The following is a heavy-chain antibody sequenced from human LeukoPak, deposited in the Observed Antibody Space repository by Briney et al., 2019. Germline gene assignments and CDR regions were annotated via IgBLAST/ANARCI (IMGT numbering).Heavy chain of an antibody. D-gene: IGHD4/OR15-4a*01. Sequence: ASVKVSCKTSGYTFTGYYMHWVRQAPGQGLEWMGWISTYNGNTNYAQNLQGRVTMTTDTSTSTAYMELRSLRSDDTAVYYCARDEDYLTSGDTFDIWGQGTMVTVSS. CDR3: ARDEDYLTSGDTFDI. CDR2: ISTYNGNT. V-gene: IGHV1-18*04. J-gene: IGHJ3*02. CDR1: GYTFTGYY.